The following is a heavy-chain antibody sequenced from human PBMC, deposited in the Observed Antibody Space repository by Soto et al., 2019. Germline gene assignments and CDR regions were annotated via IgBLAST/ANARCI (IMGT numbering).Heavy chain of an antibody. CDR2: ISAYNGNT. V-gene: IGHV1-18*01. J-gene: IGHJ6*02. CDR3: ARDLAGDSSGPSSYYYYGMDV. CDR1: GYTFTNYG. Sequence: GASVKVSCKASGYTFTNYGISWVRQAPGQGLEWMGWISAYNGNTKYAQKLQGRVTMTTDTSTSTAYMELRSLRSEDTAVYYCARDLAGDSSGPSSYYYYGMDVWGQGTTVTVSS. D-gene: IGHD3-22*01.